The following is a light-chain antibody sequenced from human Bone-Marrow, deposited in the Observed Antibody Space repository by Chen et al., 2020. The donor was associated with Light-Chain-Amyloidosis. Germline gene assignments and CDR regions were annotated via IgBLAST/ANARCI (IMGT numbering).Light chain of an antibody. Sequence: SSELTQDPPVSVALGQTVRLTCQGDSLKSYYPSWYQQKPGQAPPVVMFGKNKRPSGIPDRFASASSGSTASLTITGAQAEDEADYYCNSRDSSNDNIRVFGGGTKLTVL. CDR3: NSRDSSNDNIRV. CDR2: GKN. CDR1: SLKSYY. V-gene: IGLV3-19*01. J-gene: IGLJ2*01.